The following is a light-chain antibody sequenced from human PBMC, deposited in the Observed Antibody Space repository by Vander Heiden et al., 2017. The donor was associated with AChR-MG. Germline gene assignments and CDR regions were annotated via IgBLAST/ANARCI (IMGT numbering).Light chain of an antibody. V-gene: IGLV2-14*01. CDR1: STDVGSYNY. Sequence: QSALTQPASVSGSPGQSITISCTGTSTDVGSYNYVSWYQQHPGKAPKVMIYDVSNRSAGVANRFSGSKSGNTASLTISGLQAEDEADYYCSSYTSRRTVLFGEGTKLTVL. CDR2: DVS. J-gene: IGLJ2*01. CDR3: SSYTSRRTVL.